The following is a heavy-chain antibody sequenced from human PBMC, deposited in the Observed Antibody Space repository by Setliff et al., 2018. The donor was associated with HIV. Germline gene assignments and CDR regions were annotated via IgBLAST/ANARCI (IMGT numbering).Heavy chain of an antibody. J-gene: IGHJ4*02. Sequence: SETLSLTCTVSGDSIDSPSFYWGWIRQSPGKGLEWIASIYYRGTTYYNPSLKSRVTMSVDTSKNQLSLNLSSVTAADTAVYFCAASYATSWSSGKEIDYWGQGTLVTVSS. CDR3: AASYATSWSSGKEIDY. D-gene: IGHD6-13*01. CDR2: IYYRGTT. V-gene: IGHV4-39*07. CDR1: GDSIDSPSFY.